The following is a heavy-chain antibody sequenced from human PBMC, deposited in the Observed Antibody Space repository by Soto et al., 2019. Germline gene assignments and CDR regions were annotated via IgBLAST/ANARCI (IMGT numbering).Heavy chain of an antibody. Sequence: QVQVVQSGAEVKKPGASVKVSCKSSGYTFTSYFMHWVRQAPGQGLEWMGIMRPSGGSATYAQKFQGRVTMTRDTSTNTDYMDLSSLTSEDTAVYYCARGRGGSYGMDVWGQVTTVTVSS. J-gene: IGHJ6*02. D-gene: IGHD1-26*01. CDR3: ARGRGGSYGMDV. CDR2: MRPSGGSA. CDR1: GYTFTSYF. V-gene: IGHV1-46*01.